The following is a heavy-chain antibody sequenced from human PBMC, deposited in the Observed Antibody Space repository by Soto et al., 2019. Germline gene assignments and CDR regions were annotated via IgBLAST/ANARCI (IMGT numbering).Heavy chain of an antibody. Sequence: QVQLVQSGAEVKKPGSSVKVSCKASGGTFSSYTISWVRQAPGQGLEWMGRIIPILGIANYAQKFQGRVTITADKAQSTDYMERSSLRSEETAVYYWARDQGQWLVQSYCCYGMDVWGQGPTVTLSS. CDR1: GGTFSSYT. V-gene: IGHV1-69*08. CDR3: ARDQGQWLVQSYCCYGMDV. J-gene: IGHJ6*02. CDR2: IIPILGIA. D-gene: IGHD6-19*01.